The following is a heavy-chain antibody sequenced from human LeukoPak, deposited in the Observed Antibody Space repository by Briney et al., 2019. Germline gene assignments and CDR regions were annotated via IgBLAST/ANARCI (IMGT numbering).Heavy chain of an antibody. V-gene: IGHV3-7*03. J-gene: IGHJ4*02. CDR1: GFPFSSYS. D-gene: IGHD2-21*01. CDR2: IKPDGTTK. CDR3: ARSIPYGTSWYGRSDY. Sequence: GGSLRLSCAASGFPFSSYSMTWVRQAPGKGLEWVANIKPDGTTKFYVDSVKGRFTISRDNALNSLYLQMNSLRAEDTAIYYCARSIPYGTSWYGRSDYWGQGTLVTVSS.